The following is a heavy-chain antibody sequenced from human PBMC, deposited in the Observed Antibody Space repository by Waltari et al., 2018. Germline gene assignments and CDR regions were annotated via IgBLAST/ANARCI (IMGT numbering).Heavy chain of an antibody. V-gene: IGHV1-18*01. CDR1: GYSFTNYA. J-gene: IGHJ6*02. CDR2: IRADTCNT. CDR3: ARPSLGQYYFYGMEV. D-gene: IGHD1-26*01. Sequence: QVQLVQSGGEVKKPGASVKVSCTASGYSFTNYAISWVRQAPGQGLGWMGWIRADTCNTIDAQNLQGRVTLTADTSSSTAYMELRSLRSDDTAVYYCARPSLGQYYFYGMEVWGQGTTVTVSS.